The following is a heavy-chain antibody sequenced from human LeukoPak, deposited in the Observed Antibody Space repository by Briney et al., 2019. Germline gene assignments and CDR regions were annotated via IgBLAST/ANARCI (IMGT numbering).Heavy chain of an antibody. CDR3: ARASYSYDINGWVPFDY. CDR1: GNSISSGDNY. Sequence: PSETLSLTCTVSGNSISSGDNYRSWIRQPAGKGLEWIGRIYTSGSTNYNPSLKSRVTISGDTSKNQFSLRLSSVTAADTAVYYCARASYSYDINGWVPFDYWGQGTLVTVSS. V-gene: IGHV4-61*02. J-gene: IGHJ4*02. D-gene: IGHD3-22*01. CDR2: IYTSGST.